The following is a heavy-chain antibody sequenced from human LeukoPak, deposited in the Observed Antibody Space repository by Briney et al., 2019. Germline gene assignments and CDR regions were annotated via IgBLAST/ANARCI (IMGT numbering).Heavy chain of an antibody. D-gene: IGHD3-16*01. J-gene: IGHJ4*02. Sequence: SETLSLTCTVSGGSINNYYWSWIRQPPGKGLEWIGYIYYSGSTNCNPSLKTRVTISLDTSKNQFSLRLSSVTAADTAVYYCARGGAYSYYWGQGSLVTVSS. CDR2: IYYSGST. V-gene: IGHV4-59*01. CDR3: ARGGAYSYY. CDR1: GGSINNYY.